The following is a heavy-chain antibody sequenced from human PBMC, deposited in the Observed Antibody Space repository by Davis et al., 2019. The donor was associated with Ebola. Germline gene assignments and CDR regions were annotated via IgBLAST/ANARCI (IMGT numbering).Heavy chain of an antibody. J-gene: IGHJ4*02. Sequence: SETLSLTCTVSGGSISSYYWSWIRQPPGKGLEWIGYIYYSGSTNYNPSLKSRVTISVDTSKNQFSLKLSSVTAADTAVYYCARAPWSSGWYWYWGQGTLVTVSS. D-gene: IGHD6-19*01. CDR3: ARAPWSSGWYWY. V-gene: IGHV4-59*12. CDR2: IYYSGST. CDR1: GGSISSYY.